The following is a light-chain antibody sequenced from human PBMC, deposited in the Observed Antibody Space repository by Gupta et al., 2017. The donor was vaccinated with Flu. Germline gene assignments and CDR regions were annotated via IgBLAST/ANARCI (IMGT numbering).Light chain of an antibody. CDR3: QQYYITPHT. V-gene: IGKV4-1*01. CDR1: QSLLYSTNSKNY. J-gene: IGKJ4*01. Sequence: DIVMTQSPDSLAVSLGERATINCKSSQSLLYSTNSKNYLAWYQQKPRQPPKLLIYWASTRESGVPDRFSGSGSGTDFTLTISSLQAEDVAVYYCQQYYITPHTFGGGTKVEIK. CDR2: WAS.